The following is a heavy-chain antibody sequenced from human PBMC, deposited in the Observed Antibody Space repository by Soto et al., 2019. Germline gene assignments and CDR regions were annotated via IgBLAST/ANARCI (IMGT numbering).Heavy chain of an antibody. CDR2: IHHSGST. CDR3: ARGRSITH. J-gene: IGHJ4*02. CDR1: GGSFSGYY. Sequence: QVQLQQWGAGLLKPSETLSLTCAVYGGSFSGYYWSWIRQPPGKGLEWIGEIHHSGSTNYNPSLTSRVPISVDTSKTQFTLKLSSVTAADTAVYYCARGRSITHCGQGTLVTVSS. V-gene: IGHV4-34*01.